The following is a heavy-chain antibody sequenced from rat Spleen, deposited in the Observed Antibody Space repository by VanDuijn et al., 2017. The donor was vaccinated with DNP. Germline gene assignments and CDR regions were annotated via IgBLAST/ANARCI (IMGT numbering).Heavy chain of an antibody. D-gene: IGHD1-2*01. Sequence: EVQLVESGGGLVQPGRSLKLSCAASGFTFSAFYMAWVRQAPAKGLEWVASISSDVTNTYYGNSVKGRFTISRDNAENTVYLQMSSLRSEDTATYYCASWAPIAPLSTSNYWGQGVMVTVSS. V-gene: IGHV5-22*01. CDR2: ISSDVTNT. CDR1: GFTFSAFY. J-gene: IGHJ2*01. CDR3: ASWAPIAPLSTSNY.